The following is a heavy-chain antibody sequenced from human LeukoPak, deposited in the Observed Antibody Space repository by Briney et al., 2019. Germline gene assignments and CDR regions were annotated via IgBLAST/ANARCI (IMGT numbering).Heavy chain of an antibody. Sequence: GSLRLSCAASGFTFSDYYMSWIRQAPGKGLEWVSYISSSGSTIYYADSVKGRFTISRDNAKNSLYLQMNSLRAEDTAVYYCARADLRSDAFDIWGQGTMVTVSS. CDR1: GFTFSDYY. CDR2: ISSSGSTI. J-gene: IGHJ3*02. V-gene: IGHV3-11*01. CDR3: ARADLRSDAFDI.